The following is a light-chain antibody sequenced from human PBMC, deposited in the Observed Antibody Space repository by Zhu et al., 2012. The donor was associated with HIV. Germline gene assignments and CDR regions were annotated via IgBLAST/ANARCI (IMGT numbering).Light chain of an antibody. J-gene: IGKJ2*01. CDR1: QTISSTY. V-gene: IGKV3-20*01. CDR3: QQHANSPGYT. CDR2: GAS. Sequence: EVVLTQSPDTVSLSPGERATLSCRASQTISSTYLAWYQQKPGQAPRLLIYGASSRATGIPDRFSGSGSGTDFTLTISRLEPEDFAVYYCQQHANSPGYTFGQGTKLEIK.